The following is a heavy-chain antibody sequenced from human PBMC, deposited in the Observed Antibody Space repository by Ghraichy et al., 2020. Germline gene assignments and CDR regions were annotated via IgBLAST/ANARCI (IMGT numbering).Heavy chain of an antibody. CDR1: GGSISSGGYY. J-gene: IGHJ4*02. D-gene: IGHD3-10*01. CDR3: ARGGGRYLPY. V-gene: IGHV4-31*03. Sequence: SETLSLTCTVSGGSISSGGYYWSWIRQHPGKGLEWIGYIYFSGSAYYNLPLKSRATISVDTSKNQFSLRLSSVTAADTAVYYCARGGGRYLPYWGQGSLGTV. CDR2: IYFSGSA.